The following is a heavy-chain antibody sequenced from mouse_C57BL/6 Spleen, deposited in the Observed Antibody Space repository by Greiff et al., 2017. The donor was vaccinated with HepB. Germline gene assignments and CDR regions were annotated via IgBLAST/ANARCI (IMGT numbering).Heavy chain of an antibody. V-gene: IGHV1-80*01. CDR1: GYAFSSYW. CDR3: ARNYYFDY. J-gene: IGHJ2*01. CDR2: NSPGDGDT. Sequence: QVQLQQSGAELVKPGASVKISCKASGYAFSSYWMNWVKRRPGKGLEWIGQNSPGDGDTNYNGKFKGKATLTADKSSSTAYMQLSSLTSEDSAVYFCARNYYFDYWGQGTTLTVSS.